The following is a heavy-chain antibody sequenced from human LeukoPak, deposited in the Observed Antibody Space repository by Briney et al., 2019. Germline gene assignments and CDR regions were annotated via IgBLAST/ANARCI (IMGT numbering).Heavy chain of an antibody. D-gene: IGHD6-6*01. V-gene: IGHV4-39*01. Sequence: PSETLSLTCTVSGGSISDSNYYWAWLRQIPGNGLEWIASIYYNGSPYYNPSLGSRVTISVDTSKNQFSLKLNSVTAADTAVYHCARLIPSARPTLGPSSDWGQGHLVTVSS. J-gene: IGHJ4*02. CDR1: GGSISDSNYY. CDR3: ARLIPSARPTLGPSSD. CDR2: IYYNGSP.